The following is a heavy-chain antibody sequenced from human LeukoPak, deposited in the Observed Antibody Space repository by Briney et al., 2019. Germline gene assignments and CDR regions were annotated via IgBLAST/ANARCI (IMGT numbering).Heavy chain of an antibody. J-gene: IGHJ5*02. CDR2: ISGSGGST. D-gene: IGHD6-19*01. CDR1: GFTFSSYG. Sequence: GGSLRLSCAASGFTFSSYGMSWVRQAPGKGLEWVSAISGSGGSTYYADSVKGRFTISRDNSKNTLYLQMNSLRAEDTAVYYCAKDADLDSSGWPPYSWFDPWGQGTLVTVSS. V-gene: IGHV3-23*01. CDR3: AKDADLDSSGWPPYSWFDP.